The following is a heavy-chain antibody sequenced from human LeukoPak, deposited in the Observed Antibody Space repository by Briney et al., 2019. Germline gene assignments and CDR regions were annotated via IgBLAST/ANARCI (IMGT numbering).Heavy chain of an antibody. V-gene: IGHV3-23*01. CDR2: ISDTGGRT. Sequence: GGSLRLSCAVSGITLSNYGMTWVHQAQGKGLEWVAGISDTGGRTNYADSVKGRFTISRDNPKNTLYLQMNSLRAEDTAVYFCAKRGVVIRVILVGFHKEAYYFDSWGQGALVTVSS. D-gene: IGHD3-22*01. CDR3: AKRGVVIRVILVGFHKEAYYFDS. CDR1: GITLSNYG. J-gene: IGHJ4*02.